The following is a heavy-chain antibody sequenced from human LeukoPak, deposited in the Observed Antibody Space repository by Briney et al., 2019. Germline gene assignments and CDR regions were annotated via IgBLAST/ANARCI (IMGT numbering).Heavy chain of an antibody. J-gene: IGHJ4*02. Sequence: PWASVKVSCKASGYTFTGYYMHWVRQAPGQGLEWMGWINPNSGGTNYAQKFQGRVTMTRNTSISTAYMELSSLRSEDTAVYYCARGFYRRYYDFWSGYRDFDYWGQGTLVTVSS. CDR3: ARGFYRRYYDFWSGYRDFDY. V-gene: IGHV1-2*02. CDR2: INPNSGGT. D-gene: IGHD3-3*01. CDR1: GYTFTGYY.